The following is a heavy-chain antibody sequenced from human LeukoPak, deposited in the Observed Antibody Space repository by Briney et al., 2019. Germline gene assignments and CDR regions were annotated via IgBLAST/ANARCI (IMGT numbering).Heavy chain of an antibody. CDR2: TYYRSKWYT. CDR1: GDSVSSNSSA. V-gene: IGHV6-1*01. Sequence: SQTLSLTCAISGDSVSSNSSAWNSIRQSPSRGLEWLGRTYYRSKWYTDYAVSVKSRTTINPDTSKNQFSLHLNSVTPDDTAVYYCAGEGNSRCSWGQGTLVTVSS. D-gene: IGHD2-15*01. J-gene: IGHJ5*02. CDR3: AGEGNSRCS.